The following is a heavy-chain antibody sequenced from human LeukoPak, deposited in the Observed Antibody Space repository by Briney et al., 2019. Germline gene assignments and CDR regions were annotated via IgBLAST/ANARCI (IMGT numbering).Heavy chain of an antibody. V-gene: IGHV5-51*01. CDR3: ATTTVTYVWDAFDI. CDR1: GFTFTNYW. CDR2: IYPADSDT. Sequence: GESLKISCRASGFTFTNYWIGWVRQMPGKGPEWLGIIYPADSDTRYSPSFEGQVTISADKSISTAYLQWSSLKASDTAMYYCATTTVTYVWDAFDIWGQGTMVTVSP. J-gene: IGHJ3*02. D-gene: IGHD4-17*01.